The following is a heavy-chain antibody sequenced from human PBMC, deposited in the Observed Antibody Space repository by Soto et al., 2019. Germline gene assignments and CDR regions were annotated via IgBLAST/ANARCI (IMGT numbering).Heavy chain of an antibody. V-gene: IGHV3-11*06. J-gene: IGHJ4*02. CDR3: VRDRGYSGFFY. CDR2: ITSSSSNFT. CDR1: GFAFSDYY. Sequence: PGGSLRLSCAASGFAFSDYYMSWIRQAPGKGLEWVSYITSSSSNFTNYADSVKGRFTISRDNAKSSVYLQMDSLRVEDTAVYYCVRDRGYSGFFYWGQGALVTVSA. D-gene: IGHD5-12*01.